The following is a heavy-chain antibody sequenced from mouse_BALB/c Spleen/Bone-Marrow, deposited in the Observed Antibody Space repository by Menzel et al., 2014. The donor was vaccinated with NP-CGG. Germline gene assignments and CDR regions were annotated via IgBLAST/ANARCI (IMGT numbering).Heavy chain of an antibody. J-gene: IGHJ1*01. CDR1: GLSLTSYG. D-gene: IGHD2-1*01. Sequence: VKVEESGPGLVAPSQSLSITCTVSGLSLTSYGVHWVRQPPGKGLEWLGIIWAGGSTNYKSALMSRLSISKDNSKSQVFLKMNSLQTDDTAMYYCARDRRDYGKAWYFDVWGAGTTVTVSS. CDR3: ARDRRDYGKAWYFDV. V-gene: IGHV2-9*02. CDR2: IWAGGST.